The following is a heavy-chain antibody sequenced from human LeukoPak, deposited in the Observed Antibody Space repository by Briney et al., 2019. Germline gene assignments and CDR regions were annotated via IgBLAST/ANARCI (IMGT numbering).Heavy chain of an antibody. V-gene: IGHV3-30*02. Sequence: GGSLRLSCAASGLSFSRGGMHWVRQAPGKGLEWLAFIQYDGSSIYYADSVKGRFTISRDNSKNTLFLRMNTLRVEDTAVYYCAREESTQKIHALDPWGQGTLVTVSA. J-gene: IGHJ5*02. CDR1: GLSFSRGG. CDR2: IQYDGSSI. CDR3: AREESTQKIHALDP.